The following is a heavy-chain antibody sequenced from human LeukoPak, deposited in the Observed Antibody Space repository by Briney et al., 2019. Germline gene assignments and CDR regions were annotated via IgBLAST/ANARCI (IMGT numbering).Heavy chain of an antibody. D-gene: IGHD6-13*01. CDR1: GYTFTSYG. J-gene: IGHJ6*03. CDR3: ARVERKAAAEPYYYYYYYMDV. V-gene: IGHV1-18*01. CDR2: ISAYNGNT. Sequence: ASVKVSCKASGYTFTSYGISWVRQAPGQGLEWMGWISAYNGNTNYAQKLQGRVTMTTDTSTSTAYMELRSLRSDDTAVYYCARVERKAAAEPYYYYYYYMDVWGKGTTVTVSS.